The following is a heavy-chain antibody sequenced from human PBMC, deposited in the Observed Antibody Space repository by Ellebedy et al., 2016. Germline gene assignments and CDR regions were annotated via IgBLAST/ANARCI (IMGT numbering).Heavy chain of an antibody. CDR3: ARHPRYDILTGYYSTLDY. J-gene: IGHJ4*02. V-gene: IGHV4-61*01. Sequence: SETLSLXCTVSGDSVSGGNFYWSWIRQPPGRGLEYIGHFYYTGTTNYNSSLKSRVTISGDTSKNQFSLQLSSVTAADTAVYYCARHPRYDILTGYYSTLDYWGQGTLVTVSS. CDR1: GDSVSGGNFY. CDR2: FYYTGTT. D-gene: IGHD3-9*01.